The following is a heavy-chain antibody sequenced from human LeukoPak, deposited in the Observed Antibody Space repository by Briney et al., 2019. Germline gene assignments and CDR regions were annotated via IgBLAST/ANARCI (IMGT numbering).Heavy chain of an antibody. V-gene: IGHV3-21*01. Sequence: GGSLRLSCAASGFTFNTYTMNWVRQAPGKGLEWVSSISSSSSYIYYADSVKGRFTISRDNAKNSLYLQMNSLRAEDTAVYYCARGQIVVVPAAMPDGDYWGQGTLVTVSS. CDR1: GFTFNTYT. J-gene: IGHJ4*02. CDR3: ARGQIVVVPAAMPDGDY. CDR2: ISSSSSYI. D-gene: IGHD2-2*01.